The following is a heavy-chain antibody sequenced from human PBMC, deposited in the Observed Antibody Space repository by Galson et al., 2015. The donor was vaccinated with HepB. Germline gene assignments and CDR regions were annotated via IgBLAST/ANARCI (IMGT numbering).Heavy chain of an antibody. CDR2: ISVYNGNT. Sequence: SVKVSCKASGYTFITYGINWVRQAPGQGLEWIGWISVYNGNTNYAQKLQGRVTMTTDTSTGTAYMELRSLRSDDTAVYYCARDSRAARPGWFDPWGQGTLVTVSS. CDR1: GYTFITYG. CDR3: ARDSRAARPGWFDP. D-gene: IGHD6-6*01. V-gene: IGHV1-18*04. J-gene: IGHJ5*02.